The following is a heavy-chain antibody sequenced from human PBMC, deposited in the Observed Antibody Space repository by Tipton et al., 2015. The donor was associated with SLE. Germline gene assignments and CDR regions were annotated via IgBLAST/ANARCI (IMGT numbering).Heavy chain of an antibody. CDR3: ARLPPGTRIAAAGWDY. CDR1: GDSVSSNSAA. V-gene: IGHV6-1*01. D-gene: IGHD6-13*01. J-gene: IGHJ4*02. Sequence: GLVKPSQTLSLTCAISGDSVSSNSAAWNWIRQFPSRGLEWLGRTYYRSKWYNDYAVSVKSRITINPDTSKNQFSLQLNSVTPEDTAVYYCARLPPGTRIAAAGWDYWGQGTLVTVSS. CDR2: TYYRSKWYN.